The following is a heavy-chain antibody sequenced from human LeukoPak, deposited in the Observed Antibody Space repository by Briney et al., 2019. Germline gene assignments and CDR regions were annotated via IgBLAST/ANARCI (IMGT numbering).Heavy chain of an antibody. D-gene: IGHD2-21*01. V-gene: IGHV4-34*01. Sequence: PSETLSLTCAVYGGSYSGYYWSWIRQPPGKGLEWIGEINHSGSTNYNPSLKSRVTISVDTSKNQFSLKLSSVTAADTAVYYWARGPDDLGDEYYCDYWGQGTLVTVSS. CDR3: ARGPDDLGDEYYCDY. J-gene: IGHJ4*02. CDR2: INHSGST. CDR1: GGSYSGYY.